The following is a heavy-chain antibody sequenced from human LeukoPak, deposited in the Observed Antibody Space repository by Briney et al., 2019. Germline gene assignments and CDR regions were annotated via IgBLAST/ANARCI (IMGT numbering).Heavy chain of an antibody. D-gene: IGHD2-8*01. CDR3: ARDNMLMNFDY. CDR2: IWYDGSNK. V-gene: IGHV3-33*08. J-gene: IGHJ4*02. Sequence: GGSLRLSCAASGFTFSSYGMHWVRQAPGKGLERVAVIWYDGSNKYYADSVKGRFTISRDNSKNTLYLQMNSLRAEDTAVYYCARDNMLMNFDYWGQGTLVTVSS. CDR1: GFTFSSYG.